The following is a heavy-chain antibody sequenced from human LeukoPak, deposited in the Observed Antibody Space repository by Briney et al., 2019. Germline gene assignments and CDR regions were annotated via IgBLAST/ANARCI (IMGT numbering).Heavy chain of an antibody. V-gene: IGHV3-48*02. CDR3: ARDLTLSY. Sequence: GGSLRLSCAASGFTFSSYTMNWVRQAPGKGLEWVSYISTTSTTIYYTDSVKGRFTISRDNAKNSLYLQMNSLRDEDTAVYYCARDLTLSYWGQGTLVTVSS. D-gene: IGHD1-14*01. CDR2: ISTTSTTI. CDR1: GFTFSSYT. J-gene: IGHJ4*02.